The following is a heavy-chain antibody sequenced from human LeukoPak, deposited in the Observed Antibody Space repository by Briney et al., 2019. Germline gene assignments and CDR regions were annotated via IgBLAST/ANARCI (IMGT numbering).Heavy chain of an antibody. CDR3: AKSPWRVVVPAATHFDY. V-gene: IGHV3-9*01. D-gene: IGHD2-2*01. J-gene: IGHJ4*02. CDR2: ISWNSGSI. Sequence: HPGGSLRLSCAASGFTFDDYAMHWVRQAPGKGLEWVSGISWNSGSIGYADSVKGRFTISRDNAKNSLYLQMNSLRAEDTALYYCAKSPWRVVVPAATHFDYWGQGTLVTVSS. CDR1: GFTFDDYA.